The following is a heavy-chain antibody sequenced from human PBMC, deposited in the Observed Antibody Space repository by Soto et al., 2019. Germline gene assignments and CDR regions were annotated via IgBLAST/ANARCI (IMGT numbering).Heavy chain of an antibody. CDR2: ISTYNGNT. Sequence: QVKLEQSGAAVQEPGASVKVSCTASGYSFTRYGITWVRQAPGQGLEWMGRISTYNGNTNYAQKLQGRVTISADTSPTTAYMELRSLRSDDTVVYYCARAPAYRIDRSALDLWCQGNMVSVSS. D-gene: IGHD3-9*01. CDR1: GYSFTRYG. V-gene: IGHV1-18*01. CDR3: ARAPAYRIDRSALDL. J-gene: IGHJ3*01.